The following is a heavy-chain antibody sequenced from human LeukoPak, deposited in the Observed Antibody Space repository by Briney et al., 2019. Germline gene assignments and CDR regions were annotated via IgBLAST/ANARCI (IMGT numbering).Heavy chain of an antibody. D-gene: IGHD3-22*01. CDR1: GFTFSSYA. V-gene: IGHV3-23*01. J-gene: IGHJ4*02. Sequence: GGSLRLSCAASGFTFSSYAMSWARQAPGKGLEWVSAISGSGGSTYYADSVKGRFTISRDNSKNTLYLQMNSLRAEDTAVYYCAKGRSPNYYDSGGYPYYFDYWGQGTLVTVSS. CDR2: ISGSGGST. CDR3: AKGRSPNYYDSGGYPYYFDY.